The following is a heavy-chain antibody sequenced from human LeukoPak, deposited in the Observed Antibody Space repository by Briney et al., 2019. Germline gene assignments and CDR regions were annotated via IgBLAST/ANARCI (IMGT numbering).Heavy chain of an antibody. CDR2: INRDGSST. J-gene: IGHJ3*02. CDR1: GFTFRHYA. V-gene: IGHV3-74*01. CDR3: ARDRETYYDILTGYYTLGDAFDI. Sequence: GGSLRLSCAASGFTFRHYAMHWVRQAPGKGLEWVSRINRDGSSTSYADSVKGRFTISRDNAKNTLYLQMNSLRAEDTAVYYCARDRETYYDILTGYYTLGDAFDIWGQGTMVTVSS. D-gene: IGHD3-9*01.